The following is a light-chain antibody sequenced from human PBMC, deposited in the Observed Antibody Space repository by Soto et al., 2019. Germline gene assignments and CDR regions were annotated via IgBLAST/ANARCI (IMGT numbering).Light chain of an antibody. CDR3: NSFRVNHLYV. CDR2: EVT. J-gene: IGLJ1*01. V-gene: IGLV2-14*01. CDR1: SSDIGGYNA. Sequence: ALTQSASLSVSPGQAITISFTGTSSDIGGYNAVSWYQHHPGKAPKLIIYEVTHRPAGISDRFSASKSGNTASLTISGLQAEDEADYYCNSFRVNHLYVFGTGTKVTVL.